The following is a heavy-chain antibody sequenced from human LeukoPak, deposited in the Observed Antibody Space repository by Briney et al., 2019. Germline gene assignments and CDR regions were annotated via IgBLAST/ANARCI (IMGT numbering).Heavy chain of an antibody. CDR2: ISISGSTI. D-gene: IGHD2-2*01. J-gene: IGHJ5*02. Sequence: GGSLRLSCAASGFTFSDYYMSWIRQAPGKGLEWVSYISISGSTIYYADSVKGRFTISRDNAKNSLYLQMNSLRAEDTAVYYCARERSSSTSWTFDPWGQGTLVTVSS. CDR1: GFTFSDYY. V-gene: IGHV3-11*01. CDR3: ARERSSSTSWTFDP.